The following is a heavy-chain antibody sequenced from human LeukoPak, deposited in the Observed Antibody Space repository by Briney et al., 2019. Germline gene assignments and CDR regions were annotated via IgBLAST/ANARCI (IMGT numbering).Heavy chain of an antibody. CDR3: ARGEGSGSYYKYYFDY. D-gene: IGHD3-10*01. Sequence: SETLSLTCAVYGGSFSGYYWSWIRQPPGKGLEWMGKINHSGSTNYNPSLKSRVTISVDTSKNQFSLKLSSVTAADTAVYYCARGEGSGSYYKYYFDYWGQGTLVTVSS. CDR2: INHSGST. V-gene: IGHV4-34*01. J-gene: IGHJ4*02. CDR1: GGSFSGYY.